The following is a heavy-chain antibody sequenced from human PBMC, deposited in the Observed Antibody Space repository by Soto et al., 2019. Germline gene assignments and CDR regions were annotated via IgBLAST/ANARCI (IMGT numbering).Heavy chain of an antibody. CDR3: ASLWDTTVTGLDY. CDR2: IWYDGSNK. CDR1: GFTFSSYG. D-gene: IGHD4-17*01. Sequence: QVQLVESGGGVVQPGRSLRLSCAASGFTFSSYGMHWVRQAPGKGLEWVAVIWYDGSNKYYADSVKGRFTISRDNSKNTLYLQMNSLRAEDTAVYYCASLWDTTVTGLDYWGQGTLVTVSS. V-gene: IGHV3-33*01. J-gene: IGHJ4*02.